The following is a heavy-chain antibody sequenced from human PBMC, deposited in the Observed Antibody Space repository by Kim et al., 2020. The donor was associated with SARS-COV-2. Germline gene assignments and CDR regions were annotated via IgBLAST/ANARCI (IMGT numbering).Heavy chain of an antibody. J-gene: IGHJ4*02. CDR3: AKDLPRWSGYPYYFDY. Sequence: GGSLRLSCAASGFTFSSYAMSWVRQAPGKGLEWVSAISGSGGSTYYAASVKGRFTISRDNSKNTLYLQMNSLRAEDTAVYYCAKDLPRWSGYPYYFDYWGQGTLVTVSS. V-gene: IGHV3-23*01. D-gene: IGHD3-3*01. CDR2: ISGSGGST. CDR1: GFTFSSYA.